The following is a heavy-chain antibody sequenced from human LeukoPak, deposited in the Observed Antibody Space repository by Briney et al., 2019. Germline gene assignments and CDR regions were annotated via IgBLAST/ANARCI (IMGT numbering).Heavy chain of an antibody. CDR2: IIPIFGTA. Sequence: GASVKASCKASGGTFSSYAISWVRQAPGQGLEWMGGIIPIFGTANYAQKFQGRVTITADESTSTAYMELSSLRSEDTAVYYCARGPAPGAVVGTGVYYFDYWGQGTLVTVSS. CDR1: GGTFSSYA. CDR3: ARGPAPGAVVGTGVYYFDY. J-gene: IGHJ4*02. V-gene: IGHV1-69*13. D-gene: IGHD6-19*01.